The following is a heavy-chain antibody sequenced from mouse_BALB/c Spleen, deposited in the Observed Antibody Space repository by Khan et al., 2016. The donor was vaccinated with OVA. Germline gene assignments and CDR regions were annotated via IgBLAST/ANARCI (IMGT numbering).Heavy chain of an antibody. V-gene: IGHV5-6-3*01. D-gene: IGHD3-3*01. CDR1: GFTFSSYG. Sequence: VRLKESGGGLVQPGGSLKLSCAASGFTFSSYGMSWVRQTPDKRLESVATINSNGGITYYPDSVKGRFTISRDNAKNTLYLQMSSLKSEDTAMYYCARGLGAFAYWGQGTLVTVSA. CDR3: ARGLGAFAY. CDR2: INSNGGIT. J-gene: IGHJ3*01.